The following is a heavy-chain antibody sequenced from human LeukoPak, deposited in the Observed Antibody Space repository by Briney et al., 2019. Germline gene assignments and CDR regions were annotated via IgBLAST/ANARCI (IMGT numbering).Heavy chain of an antibody. D-gene: IGHD5-18*01. J-gene: IGHJ4*02. CDR3: ASSTPPNRYSYGWYQGGFDY. V-gene: IGHV3-30-3*01. CDR2: ISYDGSNK. Sequence: GGSLRLSCAASGFTFSSYAMHWVRQAPGKGLEWVAVISYDGSNKYYADSVKGRFTISRDNSKNTLYLQMNSLRAEDTAVYYCASSTPPNRYSYGWYQGGFDYWGQGTLVTVSS. CDR1: GFTFSSYA.